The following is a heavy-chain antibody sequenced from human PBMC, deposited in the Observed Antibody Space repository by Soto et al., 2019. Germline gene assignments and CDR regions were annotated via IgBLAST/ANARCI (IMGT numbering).Heavy chain of an antibody. V-gene: IGHV4-4*07. CDR1: GGAISSYY. J-gene: IGHJ6*02. CDR2: VFSSGST. Sequence: SETLSLICSVPGGAISSYYWSWVRQPAGKGLEWIGRVFSSGSTNYDASLKSRVTMSIDTSKNEVSLTLRSVTAADTAVYYCARVAFSYFGMDVWGPGTTVTVSS. CDR3: ARVAFSYFGMDV. D-gene: IGHD3-3*02.